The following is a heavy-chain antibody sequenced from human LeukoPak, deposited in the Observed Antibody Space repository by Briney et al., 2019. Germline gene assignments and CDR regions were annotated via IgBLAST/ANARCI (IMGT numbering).Heavy chain of an antibody. J-gene: IGHJ4*02. V-gene: IGHV3-66*01. Sequence: GGSLRLSCTGSGFTVSSSYMSWVRQTPGKGLEWVSVMYSGGTTYYADSVKGRFTISRDSSKNTVNLQMNSLRAEDTAVYYCARAPNLAYYYDSSGYYYFDYWGQGTLVTVSS. CDR2: MYSGGTT. CDR1: GFTVSSSY. CDR3: ARAPNLAYYYDSSGYYYFDY. D-gene: IGHD3-22*01.